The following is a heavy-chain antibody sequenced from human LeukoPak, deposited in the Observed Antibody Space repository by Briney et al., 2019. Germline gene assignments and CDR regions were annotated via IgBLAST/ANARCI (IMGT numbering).Heavy chain of an antibody. CDR3: AKTGSGWYYFDY. D-gene: IGHD6-19*01. CDR1: GFTLSRYA. CDR2: ISSGGGNT. Sequence: GGSPRLLWAASGFTLSRYALCWVRQAPGHGLEQVQAISSGGGNTYYTDSVKGRFTISRDTSKSTLYLQMNSLRAEDTAVYYCAKTGSGWYYFDYWGQGTLVTVSS. J-gene: IGHJ4*02. V-gene: IGHV3-23*01.